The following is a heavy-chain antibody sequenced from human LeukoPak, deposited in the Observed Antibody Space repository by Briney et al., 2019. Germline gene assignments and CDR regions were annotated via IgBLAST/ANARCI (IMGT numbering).Heavy chain of an antibody. CDR1: GFTFSSYE. Sequence: GGSLRLSCAASGFTFSSYEMNWVRQAPGKGLEWVSYISSSGSTIYYADSVKGRFTISRDNAKNSLYLQMNSLRAEDTAAYYCARDNYYDSSGYYDDWGQGTLVTVSS. CDR2: ISSSGSTI. D-gene: IGHD3-22*01. J-gene: IGHJ4*02. CDR3: ARDNYYDSSGYYDD. V-gene: IGHV3-48*03.